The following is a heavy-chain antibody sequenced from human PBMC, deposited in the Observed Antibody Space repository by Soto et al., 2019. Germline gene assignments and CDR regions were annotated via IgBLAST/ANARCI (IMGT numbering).Heavy chain of an antibody. D-gene: IGHD6-19*01. CDR3: TTVSGWDYYCYYGMDV. V-gene: IGHV3-15*01. CDR1: GFTFSNAW. CDR2: IKSKTDGGTT. Sequence: EVQLVESGGGLVKPGGSLRLSCAASGFTFSNAWMSWVRQAPGKGLEWVSRIKSKTDGGTTDYAAPVKGRFTISRDDSKNTLYLQMNSLKTEDTAVYYCTTVSGWDYYCYYGMDVWGQGTTVTVSS. J-gene: IGHJ6*02.